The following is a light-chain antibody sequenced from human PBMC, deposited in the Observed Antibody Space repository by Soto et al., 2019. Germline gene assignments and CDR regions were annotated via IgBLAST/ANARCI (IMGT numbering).Light chain of an antibody. CDR1: SSNIGAGYD. J-gene: IGLJ3*02. CDR3: QSYDSSLSASV. Sequence: QSVLTQPPSVSGAPGQRVTISCTGSSSNIGAGYDVHWYQQLPGTAPKLLIYGNSNRPSGVPDRLSGSKSGTSAPLAITGLEAEDEADYYCQSYDSSLSASVFGGGTKPTVL. CDR2: GNS. V-gene: IGLV1-40*01.